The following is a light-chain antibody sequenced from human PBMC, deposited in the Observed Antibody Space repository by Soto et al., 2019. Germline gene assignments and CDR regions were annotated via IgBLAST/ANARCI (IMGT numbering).Light chain of an antibody. CDR1: QSLLHSNGFHS. V-gene: IGKV2-28*01. CDR3: MQTLQTPYT. Sequence: VMTQSPLSLPVTSGEPASISCRSSQSLLHSNGFHSLDWYLQKPGQSPQLLIYLGSSRASGVPDRFSGSGSGTDFTLKISRVEAEDVGVYYCMQTLQTPYTFGQGTKLEIK. CDR2: LGS. J-gene: IGKJ2*01.